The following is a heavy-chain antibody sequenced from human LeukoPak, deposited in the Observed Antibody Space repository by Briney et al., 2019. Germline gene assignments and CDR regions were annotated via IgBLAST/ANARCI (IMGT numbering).Heavy chain of an antibody. D-gene: IGHD2-2*01. CDR1: GLTFSKYG. V-gene: IGHV3-33*01. J-gene: IGHJ4*02. Sequence: PGGSLRLSCSASGLTFSKYGMHWVRQAPGKGLEGVALIWYDGRKKNYAGSVKGRFTISRENSKSTLYLKMHSLRAEATALYFCAPDGVNSSSWHYFDYWGQGTLVTVSS. CDR2: IWYDGRKK. CDR3: APDGVNSSSWHYFDY.